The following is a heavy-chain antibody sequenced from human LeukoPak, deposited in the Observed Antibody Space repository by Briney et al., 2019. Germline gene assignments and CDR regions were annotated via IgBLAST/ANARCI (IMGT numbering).Heavy chain of an antibody. CDR3: ARESTDSSGWYYFDY. CDR2: IYYSGST. D-gene: IGHD6-19*01. CDR1: GGSVSSGSYY. Sequence: SETLSLTCTVSGGSVSSGSYYWSWIRQPPGKGLEWIGYIYYSGSTNYNPSLKSRVTISVDTSKNQFSLKLSFVTAADTAVYYCARESTDSSGWYYFDYWGQGTLVTVSS. V-gene: IGHV4-61*01. J-gene: IGHJ4*02.